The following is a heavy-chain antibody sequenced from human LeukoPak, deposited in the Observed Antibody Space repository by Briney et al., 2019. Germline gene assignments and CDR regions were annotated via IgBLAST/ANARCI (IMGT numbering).Heavy chain of an antibody. CDR1: GGSISSYY. D-gene: IGHD3-10*01. CDR2: IHYSGGIT. Sequence: SETLSLTCTVSGGSISSYYWSWIRQPPGKGLEWIGYIHYSGGITYYNPSLKSRVTISVDTSKNQFSLSLSSVTAADTAVYYCARENESGPFDYWGQGTLVTVSS. CDR3: ARENESGPFDY. V-gene: IGHV4-59*12. J-gene: IGHJ4*02.